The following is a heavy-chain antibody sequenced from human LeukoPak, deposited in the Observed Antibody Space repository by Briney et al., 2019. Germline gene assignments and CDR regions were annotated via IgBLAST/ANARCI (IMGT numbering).Heavy chain of an antibody. J-gene: IGHJ6*02. V-gene: IGHV3-7*01. CDR3: ARDPEALAITIFGVVTDNYYYGMDV. CDR2: IKQDGSEK. Sequence: GGSLRLSCAASGFTFSSYWMSWVRQAPGKGLEWAANIKQDGSEKYYVDSVKGRFTISRDNAKNSLYLQMNSLRAEDTAVYYCARDPEALAITIFGVVTDNYYYGMDVWGQGTTVTVSS. CDR1: GFTFSSYW. D-gene: IGHD3-3*01.